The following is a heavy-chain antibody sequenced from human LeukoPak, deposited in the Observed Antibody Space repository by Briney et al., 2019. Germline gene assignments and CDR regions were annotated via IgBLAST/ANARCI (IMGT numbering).Heavy chain of an antibody. Sequence: ASVKVSCKASGYTFTSYYMHWVRQAPGQGLEWMGIINPSGGSTSYAQKFQGRVTMTRDMSTGTVYMELSSLRSEDTAVYYCARGITMVRGVLDLNWFDPWGQGTLVTVSS. J-gene: IGHJ5*02. CDR2: INPSGGST. D-gene: IGHD3-10*01. CDR3: ARGITMVRGVLDLNWFDP. V-gene: IGHV1-46*01. CDR1: GYTFTSYY.